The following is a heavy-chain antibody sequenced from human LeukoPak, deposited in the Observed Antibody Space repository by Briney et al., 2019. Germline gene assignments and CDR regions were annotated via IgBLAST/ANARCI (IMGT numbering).Heavy chain of an antibody. V-gene: IGHV4-34*01. Sequence: PSETLSLTCAVYGGSFSGYYWSWIRQPPGKGLGWIGEINHSGSTNYNPSLKSRVTISVDTFKNQFSLKLSSVTAADTAVYYCARGAVLLWFGELFSFDYWGQGTLVTVSS. D-gene: IGHD3-10*01. J-gene: IGHJ4*02. CDR2: INHSGST. CDR1: GGSFSGYY. CDR3: ARGAVLLWFGELFSFDY.